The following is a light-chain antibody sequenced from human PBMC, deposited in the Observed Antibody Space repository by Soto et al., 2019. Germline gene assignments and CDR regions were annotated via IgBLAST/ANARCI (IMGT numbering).Light chain of an antibody. CDR2: GAS. CDR3: QQYGSSPLIS. V-gene: IGKV3-20*01. J-gene: IGKJ5*01. CDR1: QTVNNN. Sequence: EVMLTQSPFTLSVSTGERATLSCRAGQTVNNNLVWYQQKPGQAPRLLIYGASTRATGIPDRFSGSGSGRDFTLTISGLEPEDFAVYYCQQYGSSPLISFGQGTRLET.